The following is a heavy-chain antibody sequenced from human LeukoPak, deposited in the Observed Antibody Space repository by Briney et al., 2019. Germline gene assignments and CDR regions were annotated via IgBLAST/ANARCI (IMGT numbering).Heavy chain of an antibody. Sequence: SATLSLTCAAYGGSFSGYYWSGIRQPPGKGLERIGEINHSGSTNYNPTLKSRVTISVDTSKNQFSLKLSSVTAADTAVYYCARRPYYGDAGHFDYWGQGTLVTVSS. CDR2: INHSGST. V-gene: IGHV4-34*01. CDR3: ARRPYYGDAGHFDY. D-gene: IGHD4-17*01. CDR1: GGSFSGYY. J-gene: IGHJ4*02.